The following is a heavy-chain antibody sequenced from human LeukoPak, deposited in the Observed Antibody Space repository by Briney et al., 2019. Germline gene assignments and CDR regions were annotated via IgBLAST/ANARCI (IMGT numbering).Heavy chain of an antibody. CDR1: GLTFSRSW. CDR2: IKEDGSQT. J-gene: IGHJ4*02. CDR3: SKSLDY. Sequence: PGGSLRLSCVASGLTFSRSWMDWVRQVPGKGLEWVANIKEDGSQTYYVDSAKGRFTISRDNAKNSLYLQMDSLRVEDTAIYYCSKSLDYWGRGTLVTVSS. V-gene: IGHV3-7*01.